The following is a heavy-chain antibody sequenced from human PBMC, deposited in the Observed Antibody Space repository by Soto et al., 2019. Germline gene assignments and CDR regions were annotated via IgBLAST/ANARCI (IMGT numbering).Heavy chain of an antibody. CDR3: TAGRDASKTGY. J-gene: IGHJ4*02. V-gene: IGHV4-31*03. CDR1: GDSISSGGHN. Sequence: QVQLQESGPGLVEPSQTLSLTCTVSGDSISSGGHNWSWIRQYPGKGLEWIGFIHYSGSTSYNPSLKCRVLISVDRSRNQFSLRLSSVTAADTAVYYCTAGRDASKTGYWGQGTLVTVSS. D-gene: IGHD7-27*01. CDR2: IHYSGST.